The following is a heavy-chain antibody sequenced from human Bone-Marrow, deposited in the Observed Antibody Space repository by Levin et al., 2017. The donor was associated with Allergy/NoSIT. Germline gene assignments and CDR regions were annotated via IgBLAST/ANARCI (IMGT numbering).Heavy chain of an antibody. J-gene: IGHJ3*01. CDR1: GFFLSDYS. D-gene: IGHD6-13*01. CDR2: ISSRSNYR. CDR3: ARDARWSDAFDV. Sequence: PGGSLRLSCAASGFFLSDYSMNWVRQAPGKGLEWVSSISSRSNYRYYGDSVKGRFTISRDNSNNSLYLQINSLRADDTAIYFCARDARWSDAFDVWGQGTMVIVSS. V-gene: IGHV3-21*01.